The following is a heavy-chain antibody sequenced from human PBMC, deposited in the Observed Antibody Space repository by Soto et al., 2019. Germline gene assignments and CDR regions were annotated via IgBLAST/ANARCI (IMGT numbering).Heavy chain of an antibody. CDR3: AARHYYDSSGYYSSVYYFDY. CDR1: GGSISSSSYY. Sequence: SETLSLTCTVSGGSISSSSYYWGWIRQPPGKGLEWIGSIYYSGSTYYNPSLKSRVTISVDTSKNQFSLKLSSVTAADTAVYYCAARHYYDSSGYYSSVYYFDYWGQGTLGT. V-gene: IGHV4-39*01. D-gene: IGHD3-22*01. J-gene: IGHJ4*02. CDR2: IYYSGST.